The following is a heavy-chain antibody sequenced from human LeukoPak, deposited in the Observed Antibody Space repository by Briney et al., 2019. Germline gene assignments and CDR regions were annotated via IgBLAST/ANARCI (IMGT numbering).Heavy chain of an antibody. V-gene: IGHV3-66*01. Sequence: GSLRLSCAVSGFIVSNNYMTWVRQAPGKGLEWVSVTYTGGSTYYADSVKGRFTISRHDSKNTLYLQMNSLRVEDTAVYYCARDRKSSSSFQDWGQGTLVTVSS. CDR2: TYTGGST. CDR1: GFIVSNNY. D-gene: IGHD6-13*01. J-gene: IGHJ1*01. CDR3: ARDRKSSSSFQD.